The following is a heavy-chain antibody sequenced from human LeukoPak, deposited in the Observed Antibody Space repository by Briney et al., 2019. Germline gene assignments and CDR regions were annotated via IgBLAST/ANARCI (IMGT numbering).Heavy chain of an antibody. CDR1: GGSISSSSYY. D-gene: IGHD3-10*01. J-gene: IGHJ3*02. Sequence: SETLSLTCTVSGGSISSSSYYWGWIRQPPGKGLEWIGYIYYSGSTNYNPSLKSRVTISVDTSKNQFSLKLSSVTAADTAVYYCARATMVRGVIGLYVAFDIWGQGTMVTVSS. V-gene: IGHV4-61*05. CDR2: IYYSGST. CDR3: ARATMVRGVIGLYVAFDI.